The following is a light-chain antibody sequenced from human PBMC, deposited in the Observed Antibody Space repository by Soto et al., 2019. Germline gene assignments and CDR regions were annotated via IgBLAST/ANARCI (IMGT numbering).Light chain of an antibody. CDR1: QTVRSY. CDR3: QQYNRWPRT. Sequence: ETVLTQSPGTLSVSLGERATLSCRASQTVRSYLAWYQQKPGQAPRLLIYGASTRATDIPARFSGSGSGTDFTLTISSLQSEDFAVYYCQQYNRWPRTFGQGTKVDIK. CDR2: GAS. V-gene: IGKV3-15*01. J-gene: IGKJ1*01.